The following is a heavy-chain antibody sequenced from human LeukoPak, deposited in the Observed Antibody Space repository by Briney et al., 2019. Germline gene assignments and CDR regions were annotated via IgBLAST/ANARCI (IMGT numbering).Heavy chain of an antibody. CDR2: MNPNSGNT. J-gene: IGHJ4*02. Sequence: ASVKVSCKASGYTFTSYDINWVRQATGQGLEWMGWMNPNSGNTGYAQKFQGRVTMTRNTSISTAYMELSSLRSEDTAVYYCATDRVAAAGTAGEMVYWGQGTLVTVSS. CDR3: ATDRVAAAGTAGEMVY. V-gene: IGHV1-8*01. CDR1: GYTFTSYD. D-gene: IGHD6-13*01.